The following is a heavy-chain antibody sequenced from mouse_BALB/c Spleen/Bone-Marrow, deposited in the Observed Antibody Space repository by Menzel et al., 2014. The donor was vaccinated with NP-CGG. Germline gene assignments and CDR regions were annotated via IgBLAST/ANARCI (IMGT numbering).Heavy chain of an antibody. J-gene: IGHJ4*01. V-gene: IGHV1S137*01. CDR1: GYTFTDYT. CDR3: ARVITTGYYGMDY. Sequence: QVQLQHPGAELVRPGVSVKISCKGSGYTFTDYTMHWVKQSHAKSLEWIGVISTYYGDASYNQKFKGKATMTVDKSSSTAYMELARLTSEDSAIYYCARVITTGYYGMDYWGQGTSVTVSS. D-gene: IGHD2-4*01. CDR2: ISTYYGDA.